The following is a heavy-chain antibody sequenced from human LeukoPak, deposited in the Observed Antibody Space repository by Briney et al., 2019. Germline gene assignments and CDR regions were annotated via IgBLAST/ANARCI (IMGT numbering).Heavy chain of an antibody. CDR1: GYTFTGYY. V-gene: IGHV1-2*06. J-gene: IGHJ4*02. D-gene: IGHD2-2*02. CDR3: VRSGYCSSTSCYRGDFDY. CDR2: INPNSGGT. Sequence: ASVKVSCKASGYTFTGYYLHWVRQAPGQGLEWLGRINPNSGGTNYAHNFQGRVTMTRDTSINTAYMELNRLKSDDTAVYYCVRSGYCSSTSCYRGDFDYWGQGTLVTVSS.